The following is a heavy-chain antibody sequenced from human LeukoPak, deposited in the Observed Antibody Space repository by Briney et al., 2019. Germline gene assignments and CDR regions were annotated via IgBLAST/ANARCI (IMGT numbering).Heavy chain of an antibody. CDR3: ARGAYSSSWYPYYYYGMDV. J-gene: IGHJ6*02. CDR2: IGTAGDT. Sequence: GGSLRLSCAASGFTFSSYDMHWVRQATGKGLEWVSAIGTAGDTYYPGSVKGRFTISRENAKNSLYLQMNSLRAGDTAVYYCARGAYSSSWYPYYYYGMDVWGQGTTVTVSS. V-gene: IGHV3-13*01. D-gene: IGHD6-13*01. CDR1: GFTFSSYD.